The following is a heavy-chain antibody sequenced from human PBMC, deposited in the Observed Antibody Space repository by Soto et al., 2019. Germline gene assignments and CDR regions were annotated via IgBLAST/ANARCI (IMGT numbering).Heavy chain of an antibody. D-gene: IGHD3-10*01. J-gene: IGHJ6*02. Sequence: QVQLQESGPGLVKPSGTLSLTCAVSGGSISSSNWWSWVRQSPGKGLEWIADIYHSGSTNDNPSLKNQATISVDKSTNQFYPKLSSLTAADTSVYYCARGSGSQVYNYYGMDVWGQGTTVTVSS. V-gene: IGHV4-4*02. CDR2: IYHSGST. CDR1: GGSISSSNW. CDR3: ARGSGSQVYNYYGMDV.